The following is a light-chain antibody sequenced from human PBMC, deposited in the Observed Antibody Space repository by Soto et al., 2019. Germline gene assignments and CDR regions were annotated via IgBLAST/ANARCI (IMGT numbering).Light chain of an antibody. J-gene: IGKJ2*01. Sequence: DIQMTQSPSSLSASVGDRVTITCRPSQRISSRLNWYQKKPGKAPKVLIYGVSSLQTGVPSRFSGSGSGTDFTLTISSLQPEDIATYYCQQTDSTPYTFGQGTTLDIK. V-gene: IGKV1-39*01. CDR3: QQTDSTPYT. CDR1: QRISSR. CDR2: GVS.